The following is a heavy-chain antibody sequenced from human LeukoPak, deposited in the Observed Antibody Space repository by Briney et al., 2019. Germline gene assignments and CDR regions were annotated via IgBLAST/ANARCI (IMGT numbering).Heavy chain of an antibody. J-gene: IGHJ4*02. D-gene: IGHD3-3*01. CDR2: IKQDGSEK. CDR1: GFTFSSYW. V-gene: IGHV3-7*01. CDR3: ARDKYYDFWSGYSFDY. Sequence: PGGSLRLSCAASGFTFSSYWMSWVRQAPGKGREWVANIKQDGSEKYYVDSVKGRFTISRDNAKYSLYLQMNSLRAEDTAVYYCARDKYYDFWSGYSFDYWGQGTLVTVSS.